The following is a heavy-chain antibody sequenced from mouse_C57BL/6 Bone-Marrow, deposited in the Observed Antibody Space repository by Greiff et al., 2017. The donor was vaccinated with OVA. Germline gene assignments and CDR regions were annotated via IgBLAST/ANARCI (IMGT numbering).Heavy chain of an antibody. J-gene: IGHJ3*01. V-gene: IGHV7-3*01. CDR3: ARWGFAY. Sequence: DVKLVESGGGLVQPGGSLSLSCAASGFTFTDYYMSWVRQPPGKALEWLGFIRNKANGYTTEYSASVKGRFTSSRDNSQSILYLQMNALGAEDSATYYCARWGFAYWGQGTLVTVSA. CDR1: GFTFTDYY. CDR2: IRNKANGYTT.